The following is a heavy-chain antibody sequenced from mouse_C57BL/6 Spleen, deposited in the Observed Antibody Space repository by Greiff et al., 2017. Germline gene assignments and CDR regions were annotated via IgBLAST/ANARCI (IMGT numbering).Heavy chain of an antibody. CDR2: ISSGSSTI. V-gene: IGHV5-17*01. J-gene: IGHJ1*03. CDR1: GFTFSDYG. Sequence: EVHLVESGGGLVKPGGSLKLSCAASGFTFSDYGMHWVRQAPEKGLEWVAYISSGSSTIYYADTVKGRFTISRDNAKNTLFLQMTSLRSEDTAMYYCARGDYGSSYGRYFDVWGTGTTVTVSS. D-gene: IGHD1-1*01. CDR3: ARGDYGSSYGRYFDV.